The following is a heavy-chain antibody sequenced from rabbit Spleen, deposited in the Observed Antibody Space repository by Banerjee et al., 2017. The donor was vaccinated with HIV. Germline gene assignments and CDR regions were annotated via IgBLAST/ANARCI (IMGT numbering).Heavy chain of an antibody. CDR2: IYPVFGIR. CDR1: GFDFSAYTF. CDR3: ARDTSSSFSSYGMDL. D-gene: IGHD1-1*01. Sequence: QEQLVEYGGDLVQPGASLTLTCTASGFDFSAYTFMCWVRQAPGKGLEWIGYIYPVFGIRNYANGVQGRFTISSDNAQNTVDLQMNSLTPADTATYFCARDTSSSFSSYGMDLWGPGTLVTVS. V-gene: IGHV1S43*01. J-gene: IGHJ6*01.